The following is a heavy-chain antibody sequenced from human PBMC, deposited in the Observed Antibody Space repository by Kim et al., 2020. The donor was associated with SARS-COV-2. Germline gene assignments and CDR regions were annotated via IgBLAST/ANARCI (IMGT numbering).Heavy chain of an antibody. CDR2: ISYDGSNK. D-gene: IGHD3-9*01. J-gene: IGHJ6*02. Sequence: GGSLRLSCAASGFTFSSYGMHWVRQAPGKGLEWVAVISYDGSNKYYADSVKGRFTISRDNSKNTLDLQMNSLRAEDTAVYYCAQDLKGYFDWLRSRFYNYYGMDVGGQGTTVTVSS. CDR1: GFTFSSYG. V-gene: IGHV3-30*18. CDR3: AQDLKGYFDWLRSRFYNYYGMDV.